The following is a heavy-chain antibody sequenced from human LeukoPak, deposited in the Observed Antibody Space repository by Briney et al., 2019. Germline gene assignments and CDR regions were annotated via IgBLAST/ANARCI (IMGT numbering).Heavy chain of an antibody. CDR1: GFTFSSYG. Sequence: PGGSLRLACAASGFTFSSYGMHWVRQAPGKGLEWLAFTRYDGSNKYYADSVKGRFTISRDDSKNTLYLQMNSLRAEDTAVYYCAKGGDGYDSLYYYYYYMDVWGKGTTVTVSS. V-gene: IGHV3-30*02. D-gene: IGHD5-24*01. J-gene: IGHJ6*03. CDR3: AKGGDGYDSLYYYYYYMDV. CDR2: TRYDGSNK.